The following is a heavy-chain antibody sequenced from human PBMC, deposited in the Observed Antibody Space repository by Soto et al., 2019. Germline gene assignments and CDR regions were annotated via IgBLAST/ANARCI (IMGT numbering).Heavy chain of an antibody. D-gene: IGHD2-21*02. V-gene: IGHV1-46*01. CDR2: INPSGGST. CDR3: AREYHCGGDCYYYYYYGMDV. J-gene: IGHJ6*02. CDR1: GYTFTSYY. Sequence: GASVKVSCKASGYTFTSYYMNWVRQAPGQGLEWMGIINPSGGSTSYAQKFQGRVTMTRDTSTSTVDMELSSLRSEDTAVYYCAREYHCGGDCYYYYYYGMDVWGQGTTVTVSS.